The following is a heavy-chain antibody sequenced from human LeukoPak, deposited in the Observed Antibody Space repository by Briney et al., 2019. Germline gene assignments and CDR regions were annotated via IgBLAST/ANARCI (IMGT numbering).Heavy chain of an antibody. Sequence: SETLSLTCAVYGGSFSGYYWSWIRQPPGKGLEWIGEINHRGSTNYNPSLKSRVTISVDTSKNQFSLKLSSVTAADTAVYYCARAVAGTSPFDYWGQGTLVTVSS. CDR2: INHRGST. V-gene: IGHV4-34*01. D-gene: IGHD6-19*01. J-gene: IGHJ4*02. CDR1: GGSFSGYY. CDR3: ARAVAGTSPFDY.